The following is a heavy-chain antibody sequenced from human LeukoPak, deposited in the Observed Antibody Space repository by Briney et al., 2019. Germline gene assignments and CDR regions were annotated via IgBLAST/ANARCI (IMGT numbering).Heavy chain of an antibody. CDR1: GFSISSFA. V-gene: IGHV3-30*02. Sequence: GGSLRLSCAVSGFSISSFAMHWVRQAPGKGLEWVALIRHDETNEYYADSVQGRFTISRDTSKKTLYLQMNRLRAEDTAVYYCAKEYTPSSPLGELASWGQGTLVTVSS. CDR3: AKEYTPSSPLGELAS. CDR2: IRHDETNE. J-gene: IGHJ4*02. D-gene: IGHD6-6*01.